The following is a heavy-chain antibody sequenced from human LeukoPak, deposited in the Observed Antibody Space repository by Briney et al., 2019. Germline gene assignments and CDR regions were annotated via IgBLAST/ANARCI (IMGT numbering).Heavy chain of an antibody. CDR1: GFTFTIYS. D-gene: IGHD2-2*01. J-gene: IGHJ4*02. V-gene: IGHV3-30*05. CDR3: ARDLGIVVVPAATCDY. CDR2: ISYDGSNK. Sequence: GGSLRLSCAASGFTFTIYSMNWVRQAPGKGLEWVAVISYDGSNKYYADSVKGRFTISRDNSKNTLYLQMNSLRAEDTAVYYCARDLGIVVVPAATCDYWGQGTLVTVSS.